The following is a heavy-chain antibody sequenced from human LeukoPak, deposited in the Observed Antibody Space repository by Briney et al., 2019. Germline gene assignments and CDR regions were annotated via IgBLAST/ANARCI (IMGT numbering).Heavy chain of an antibody. CDR2: IYYSGST. V-gene: IGHV4-59*01. CDR1: GGSISSYY. J-gene: IGHJ5*02. D-gene: IGHD3-10*01. Sequence: PSETLSLTCTVSGGSISSYYWSWIRQPPGKGLEWIGYIYYSGSTNYNPSLKSRVTISVDTSKNQFSLKLSSVTAADTAVYYCARAGGSGSYHHRYWSDPWGQGTLVTVSS. CDR3: ARAGGSGSYHHRYWSDP.